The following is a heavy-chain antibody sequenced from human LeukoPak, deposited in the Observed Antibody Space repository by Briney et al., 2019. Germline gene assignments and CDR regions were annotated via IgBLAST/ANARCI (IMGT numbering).Heavy chain of an antibody. D-gene: IGHD6-6*01. CDR1: GFTFSGSV. CDR3: ARLYSSSSGKAFDI. V-gene: IGHV3-73*01. CDR2: IRTKANNYAT. Sequence: GGSLRLSCAASGFTFSGSVMHWVRQASGKGLEWVARIRTKANNYATAFAASVKGRFTISRDDSKNTAYLQVNSLKTEDTAVYYCARLYSSSSGKAFDIWGQGTMVTVSS. J-gene: IGHJ3*02.